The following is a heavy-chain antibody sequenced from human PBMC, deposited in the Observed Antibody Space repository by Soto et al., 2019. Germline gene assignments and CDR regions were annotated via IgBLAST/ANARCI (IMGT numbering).Heavy chain of an antibody. D-gene: IGHD3-16*01. CDR3: ARLGGVEGSVWFDY. Sequence: QVQLQESGPGLVKPSETLSLTCTGSGGSISGGYYWTWIRQHPRKGLEWIGYIYYTGSTYYNPSLKSRITISVDTSKNQCSLRLSSVTAADTALYYCARLGGVEGSVWFDYWGQGTLVTVSS. V-gene: IGHV4-31*03. J-gene: IGHJ4*02. CDR1: GGSISGGYY. CDR2: IYYTGST.